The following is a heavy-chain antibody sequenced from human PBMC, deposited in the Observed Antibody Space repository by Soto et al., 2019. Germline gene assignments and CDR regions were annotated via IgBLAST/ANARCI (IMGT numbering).Heavy chain of an antibody. V-gene: IGHV3-11*01. Sequence: GGSLRLSCAASGFTFSGYYMSWIRHAPGKGLEWVSYISSSGSSIYYADSVKGRFTISRDNAKNSLYLQMNSLRAEDTAVYYCARDQGYYESSGYFDYWGQGTLVTVSS. CDR2: ISSSGSSI. D-gene: IGHD3-22*01. J-gene: IGHJ4*02. CDR1: GFTFSGYY. CDR3: ARDQGYYESSGYFDY.